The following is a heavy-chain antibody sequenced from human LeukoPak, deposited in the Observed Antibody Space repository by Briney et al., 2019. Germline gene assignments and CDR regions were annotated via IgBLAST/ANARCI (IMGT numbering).Heavy chain of an antibody. J-gene: IGHJ3*02. CDR2: IYSGGST. V-gene: IGHV3-66*01. D-gene: IGHD2-2*01. Sequence: GGSLRLSCAASGFTVSSHYLSRVRQAPGKGLGWVSVIYSGGSTYYADSVKGRFTISRDNAKNSLYLQMNSLRAEDTAVYYCARDLVVPAAMRAFDIWGQGTMVTVSS. CDR3: ARDLVVPAAMRAFDI. CDR1: GFTVSSHY.